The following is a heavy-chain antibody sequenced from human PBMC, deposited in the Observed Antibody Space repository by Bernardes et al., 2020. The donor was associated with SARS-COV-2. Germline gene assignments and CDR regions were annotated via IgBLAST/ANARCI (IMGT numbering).Heavy chain of an antibody. D-gene: IGHD3-16*02. J-gene: IGHJ4*02. Sequence: AAVKVSCKASGYTFTSYVLSWLRPAPGQGVAWVGWISPYNGNTNYAQKVQDRVIMTADTSTNTVYMELKSLRSDETAIYYCARDFLYYDKAGGIYRYAGDNDSWGQRTLVTVPS. CDR2: ISPYNGNT. CDR1: GYTFTSYV. CDR3: ARDFLYYDKAGGIYRYAGDNDS. V-gene: IGHV1-18*01.